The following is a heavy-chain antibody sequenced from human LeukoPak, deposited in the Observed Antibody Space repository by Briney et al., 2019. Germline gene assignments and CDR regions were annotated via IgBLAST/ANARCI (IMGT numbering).Heavy chain of an antibody. D-gene: IGHD2-15*01. Sequence: PSETLSLTCTVSGGSISSYDWSWIRQPAGKGLEWIGRIYTSGSTNYNPSLKSRVTMSVDTSKNQFSLKLSSVTAADTAVYYCASDGGYCSGGSCYPDAFDIWGQGTMVTVSS. CDR1: GGSISSYD. CDR2: IYTSGST. CDR3: ASDGGYCSGGSCYPDAFDI. V-gene: IGHV4-4*07. J-gene: IGHJ3*02.